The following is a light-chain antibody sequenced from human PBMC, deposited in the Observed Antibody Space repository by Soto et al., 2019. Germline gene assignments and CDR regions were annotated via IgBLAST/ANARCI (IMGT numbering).Light chain of an antibody. V-gene: IGLV6-57*04. CDR1: SGSIASNY. Sequence: LTQPHSVSESPAKTVTISCTRSSGSIASNYVQWYQQRPGSAPTTVIYEDNQRPSGVPDRFSGSIDSASNSASLTISGLKTEDEADYYCQSYDSSNPVVFGGGTQLTVL. J-gene: IGLJ2*01. CDR3: QSYDSSNPVV. CDR2: EDN.